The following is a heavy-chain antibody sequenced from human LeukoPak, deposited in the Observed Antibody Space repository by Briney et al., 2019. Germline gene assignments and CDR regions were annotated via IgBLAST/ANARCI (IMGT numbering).Heavy chain of an antibody. CDR1: GSTSNKYA. D-gene: IGHD6-19*01. V-gene: IGHV3-64*02. J-gene: IGHJ4*02. CDR3: ATSGYSSGWPNTPFDY. CDR2: IGSDGGSP. Sequence: GGSLRLSCAASGSTSNKYAMRWVRQSPGKRLEYVSAIGSDGGSPYYADSVKGRFTISRDNSKNTLYLQMNSLRAEDTAVYYCATSGYSSGWPNTPFDYWGQGTLVTVSS.